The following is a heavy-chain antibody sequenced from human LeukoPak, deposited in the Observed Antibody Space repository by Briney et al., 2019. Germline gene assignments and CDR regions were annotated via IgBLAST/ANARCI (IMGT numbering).Heavy chain of an antibody. D-gene: IGHD6-13*01. Sequence: VASENVSCKASGGTFSSYAISWVRQAPGQGREWMGGIIPIFDTANYAQKFQRRVRITADESTSTAYMELSSLRSEDTAVYYCASPNPYSSSWFSYDYWGQGTLVTVSS. CDR1: GGTFSSYA. CDR2: IIPIFDTA. CDR3: ASPNPYSSSWFSYDY. V-gene: IGHV1-69*13. J-gene: IGHJ4*02.